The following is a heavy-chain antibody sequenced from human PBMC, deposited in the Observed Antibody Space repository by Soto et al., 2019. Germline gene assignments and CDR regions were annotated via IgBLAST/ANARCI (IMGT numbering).Heavy chain of an antibody. CDR3: AREAMVRGAITWFDP. D-gene: IGHD3-10*01. J-gene: IGHJ5*02. V-gene: IGHV4-39*02. CDR2: IYYTGSTS. CDR1: GGSISSTIHY. Sequence: PSETLSLTCTVSGGSISSTIHYWGWIRQPPXKGLEWVGSIYYTGSTSYYNPSLMGRVTISVDTSKNRFSLKLSSVTAADTAVYYCAREAMVRGAITWFDPWGQGSLVTVSS.